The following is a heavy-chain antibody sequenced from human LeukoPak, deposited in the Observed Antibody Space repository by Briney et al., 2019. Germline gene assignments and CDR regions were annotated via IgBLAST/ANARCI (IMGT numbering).Heavy chain of an antibody. CDR3: ARTPTYSSSWYYFDY. D-gene: IGHD6-13*01. CDR2: IYYSGST. Sequence: PSETLSLTCTVSGGSISSSNYYWSWIRQPPGKGLEWIGYIYYSGSTNYNPSLKSRVTISVDTSKNQFSLKLSSVTAADTAVYYCARTPTYSSSWYYFDYWGQGTLVTVSS. V-gene: IGHV4-61*01. J-gene: IGHJ4*02. CDR1: GGSISSSNYY.